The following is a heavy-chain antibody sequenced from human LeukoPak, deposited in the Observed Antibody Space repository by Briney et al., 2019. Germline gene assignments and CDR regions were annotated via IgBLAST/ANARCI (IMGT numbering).Heavy chain of an antibody. Sequence: TLSLTCTVSGGSISSGGYYWSWIRQPPGKGLEWIGYIYYSGSTYYNPSLKSRVTISVDTSKNQFSLKLSSVTAADTAVYYCARATRPANDYGDYSAYWGQRTLVTVSS. V-gene: IGHV4-31*03. CDR1: GGSISSGGYY. J-gene: IGHJ4*02. CDR2: IYYSGST. D-gene: IGHD4-17*01. CDR3: ARATRPANDYGDYSAY.